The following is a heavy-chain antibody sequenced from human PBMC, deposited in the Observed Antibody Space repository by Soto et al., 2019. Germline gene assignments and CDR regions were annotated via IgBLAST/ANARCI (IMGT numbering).Heavy chain of an antibody. V-gene: IGHV3-7*05. Sequence: ESGGGLVQPGGSLRLSCAASGFTFSSYWMSWVRQAPGKGLEWVANIKQDGSEKYYVDSVKGRFTISRDNAKNSLDLQMNSLRAEDTAGYSCASDWGVGFDYWGQGTLVTVSS. CDR2: IKQDGSEK. CDR1: GFTFSSYW. D-gene: IGHD3-10*01. CDR3: ASDWGVGFDY. J-gene: IGHJ4*02.